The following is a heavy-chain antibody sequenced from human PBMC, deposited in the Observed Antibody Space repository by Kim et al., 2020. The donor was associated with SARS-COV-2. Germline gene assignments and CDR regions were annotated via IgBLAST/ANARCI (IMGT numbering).Heavy chain of an antibody. J-gene: IGHJ6*02. V-gene: IGHV4-4*01. D-gene: IGHD3-3*01. Sequence: NYNPSPKSRVTISVDKSKNQFSLKLSSVTAADTAVYCCARVRSEDYGMDVWGQGTTVTVSS. CDR3: ARVRSEDYGMDV.